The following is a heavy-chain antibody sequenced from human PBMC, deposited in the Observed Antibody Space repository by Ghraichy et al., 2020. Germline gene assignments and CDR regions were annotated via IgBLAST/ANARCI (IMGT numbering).Heavy chain of an antibody. CDR1: GFTFSNAW. V-gene: IGHV3-15*01. Sequence: GGSLRLSCAASGFTFSNAWMSWVRQAPGKGLEWVGRIKSKTDGGTTDYAAPVKGRFAISRDDSKNTLYLQMNSLKTWDTAVYYCTTRGSTSLGNFDYWGQGSLVTVSS. D-gene: IGHD2-2*01. CDR3: TTRGSTSLGNFDY. CDR2: IKSKTDGGTT. J-gene: IGHJ4*02.